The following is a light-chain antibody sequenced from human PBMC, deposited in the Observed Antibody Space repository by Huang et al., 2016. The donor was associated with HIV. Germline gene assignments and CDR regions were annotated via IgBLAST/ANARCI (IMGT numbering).Light chain of an antibody. J-gene: IGKJ1*01. V-gene: IGKV1-33*01. Sequence: DIQMTQSPSSLSASVGDRVTITCQASQDISNYLNLYQQKPGKAPKLLIYDASNLETGVSSRFSGSGSGTDITFTISSLQPEDIATYYCQHYDNLRTFGQGTKVEIK. CDR2: DAS. CDR3: QHYDNLRT. CDR1: QDISNY.